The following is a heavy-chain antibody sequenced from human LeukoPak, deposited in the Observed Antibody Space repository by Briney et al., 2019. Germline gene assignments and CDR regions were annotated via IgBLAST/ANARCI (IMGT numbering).Heavy chain of an antibody. D-gene: IGHD3-10*01. Sequence: GGSLRLSCAASGFSFSTTWMTWVRQTPGKGLELVANINIDGSQRYHADSVEGRFTISRDNVKNTLYLQMSSLRVEDTAVYYCAREGYYGSGSPPSLYFDYWGQGTLVTVSS. CDR2: INIDGSQR. CDR1: GFSFSTTW. CDR3: AREGYYGSGSPPSLYFDY. J-gene: IGHJ4*02. V-gene: IGHV3-7*03.